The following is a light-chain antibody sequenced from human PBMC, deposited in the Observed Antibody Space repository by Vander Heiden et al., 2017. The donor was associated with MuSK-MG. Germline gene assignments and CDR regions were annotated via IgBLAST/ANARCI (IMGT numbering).Light chain of an antibody. CDR3: QVWDSHFDHVV. V-gene: IGLV3-21*04. CDR2: NDS. J-gene: IGLJ2*01. Sequence: SYALTQPPAVSVAPRETATFPCGRAHIGGKSVHLYQQRPGQAPVLVIYNDSDRPSGIPERFSGSNSGNTATLTISRVEAGDEADYFCQVWDSHFDHVVFGGGTKLTVL. CDR1: HIGGKS.